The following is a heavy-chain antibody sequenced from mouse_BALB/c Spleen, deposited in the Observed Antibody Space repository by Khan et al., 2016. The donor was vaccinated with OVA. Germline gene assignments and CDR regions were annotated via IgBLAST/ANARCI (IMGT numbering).Heavy chain of an antibody. CDR1: GFSLTNYG. V-gene: IGHV2-6-1*01. CDR3: ARQPYYHYYLMDY. Sequence: VQLVESGPGLVAPSQSLSITCTISGFSLTNYGIHWVRQPPGKGLEWLVVIWSDGSTTYNSALKSRLSISKDNSKSQVFLKMNSLQTADTAIYYCARQPYYHYYLMDYWGQGTSVTVSS. J-gene: IGHJ4*01. CDR2: IWSDGST. D-gene: IGHD2-10*01.